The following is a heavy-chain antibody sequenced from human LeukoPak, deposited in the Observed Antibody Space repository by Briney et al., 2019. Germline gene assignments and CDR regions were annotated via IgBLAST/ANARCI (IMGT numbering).Heavy chain of an antibody. CDR1: GGSISSSNW. J-gene: IGHJ3*02. V-gene: IGHV4-4*02. CDR2: IYHSGST. Sequence: SETLSLTCAVSGGSISSSNWWSWVRQPPGKGLEWIGEIYHSGSTNYNPSLKSRVTISVDKSKNQFSLKLSSVTAADTAVYYCARGPCGSYPGPAFDIWGQGTMVTVSS. CDR3: ARGPCGSYPGPAFDI. D-gene: IGHD1-26*01.